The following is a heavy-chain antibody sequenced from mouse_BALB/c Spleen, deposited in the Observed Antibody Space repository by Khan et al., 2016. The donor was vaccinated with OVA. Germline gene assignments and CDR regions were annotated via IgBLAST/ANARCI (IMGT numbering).Heavy chain of an antibody. V-gene: IGHV1-61*01. CDR3: ARGTTTSYWYFDV. J-gene: IGHJ1*01. CDR1: GYSFTSYW. Sequence: QVQLQQSGAELVRPGTSVKLSCKASGYSFTSYWMNWVKQRPGQGLEWIGIIHPSDSETKLKQKFKDKATLTVDKSSSTAYMQLRSPTSEDSAVYYCARGTTTSYWYFDVWGAGITVTVSS. CDR2: IHPSDSET. D-gene: IGHD1-1*01.